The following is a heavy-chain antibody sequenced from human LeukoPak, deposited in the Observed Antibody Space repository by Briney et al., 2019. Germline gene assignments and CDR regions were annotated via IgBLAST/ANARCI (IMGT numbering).Heavy chain of an antibody. D-gene: IGHD5-12*01. J-gene: IGHJ4*02. Sequence: GASVKLSCKASKYTFITSYIHWVRQAPGQGLEWMGWIHPNTGTTNFAQKFQGRVALTRDASITTAYMDLSSLRSDDTAMYYCARHSCEQWLSHFDYWGQGTLVTVSS. CDR2: IHPNTGTT. CDR1: KYTFITSY. CDR3: ARHSCEQWLSHFDY. V-gene: IGHV1-2*02.